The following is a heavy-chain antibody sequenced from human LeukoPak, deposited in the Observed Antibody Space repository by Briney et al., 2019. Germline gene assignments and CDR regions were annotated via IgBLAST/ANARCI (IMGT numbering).Heavy chain of an antibody. CDR3: ARGPYSNYWFDP. J-gene: IGHJ5*02. Sequence: ASVKVSCKTSGYTFTSYAMHWVRLAPGQRLEWMGWINAGNGNTKYSQKFQDRVTITRDTSASTAYMQLSSLRSEDTAVYFCARGPYSNYWFDPWGQGTLVTVSS. V-gene: IGHV1-3*01. D-gene: IGHD4-11*01. CDR1: GYTFTSYA. CDR2: INAGNGNT.